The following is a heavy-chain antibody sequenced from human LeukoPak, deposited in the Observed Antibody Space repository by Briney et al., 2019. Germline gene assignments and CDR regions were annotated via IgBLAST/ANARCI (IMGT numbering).Heavy chain of an antibody. CDR2: TYSGGDT. Sequence: AGGSLRLSCAASGFTVSSNYMSWVRQAPGKGLEWVSVTYSGGDTYYADSVKGRFTISRDNSKNTLYLQMNSLRAEDTAVYYCARLGMIQAYSTEDYWGQGTLVTVS. V-gene: IGHV3-53*01. D-gene: IGHD6-13*01. CDR1: GFTVSSNY. J-gene: IGHJ4*02. CDR3: ARLGMIQAYSTEDY.